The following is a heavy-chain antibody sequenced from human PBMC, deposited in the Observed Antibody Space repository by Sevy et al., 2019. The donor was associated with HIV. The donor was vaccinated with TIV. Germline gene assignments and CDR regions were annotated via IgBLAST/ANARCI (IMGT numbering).Heavy chain of an antibody. Sequence: GESLKISCAASGFTFSTYWMSWVRQAPGKGLEWVATMKQDGSEKDYVDSVKGRFTISRDNAKNSLYLQMNSLRGEDTAGYYCVRGGVGGYSYSLDSWGQGTLVTVSS. D-gene: IGHD5-18*01. CDR2: MKQDGSEK. CDR3: VRGGVGGYSYSLDS. CDR1: GFTFSTYW. V-gene: IGHV3-7*01. J-gene: IGHJ4*02.